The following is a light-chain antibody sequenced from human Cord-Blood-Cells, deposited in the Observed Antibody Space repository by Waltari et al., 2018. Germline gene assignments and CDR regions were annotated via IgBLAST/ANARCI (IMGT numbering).Light chain of an antibody. V-gene: IGLV1-40*01. CDR3: QTSARSLSGSV. J-gene: IGLJ3*02. CDR2: CNI. CDR1: SSNIGAGYD. Sequence: QSVLTQPPSVSGAPGQRVTISCTGSSSNIGAGYDVHWYQQLPGTAPKLLLYCNIERPVWFPDRFSGPKSGTSASPAITGRSAEHEADYYCQTSARSLSGSVSGGGTKLT.